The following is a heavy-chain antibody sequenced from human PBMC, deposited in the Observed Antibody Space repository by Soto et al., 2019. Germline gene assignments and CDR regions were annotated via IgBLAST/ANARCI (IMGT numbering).Heavy chain of an antibody. CDR2: ISSTSNHI. CDR1: GVTFSSYV. CDR3: ARACWGAGTQAFDY. D-gene: IGHD3-10*01. V-gene: IGHV3-21*01. Sequence: GGSLRLSCTACGVTFSSYVVDWVRQAPGKGLEWVSFISSTSNHIYYIDSVKGRFTVSRDNAKNSLYLQMNSLRVEDTAIYYCARACWGAGTQAFDYWGQGTLVTVSP. J-gene: IGHJ4*02.